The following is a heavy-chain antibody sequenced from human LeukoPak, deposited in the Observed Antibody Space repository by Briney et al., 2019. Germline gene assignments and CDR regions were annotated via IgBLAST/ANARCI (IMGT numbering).Heavy chain of an antibody. D-gene: IGHD3-10*01. CDR3: ARGHMVRGVISPYGMDV. V-gene: IGHV1-69*06. Sequence: ASVTVSCKASGGTFSSYAVSWVRQPPGPGLEWMGGIIPIFGTANYAQKFQGRVTITADKSTSTAYMELSSLRSEDTAVYYCARGHMVRGVISPYGMDVWGKGTTVTVSS. CDR2: IIPIFGTA. CDR1: GGTFSSYA. J-gene: IGHJ6*04.